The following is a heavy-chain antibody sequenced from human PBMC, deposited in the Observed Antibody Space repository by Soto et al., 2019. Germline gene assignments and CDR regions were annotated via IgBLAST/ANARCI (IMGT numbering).Heavy chain of an antibody. Sequence: QVQLVQSGAEVKKPGSSVKVSCKASGGTFSSYAISWVRQAPGQGLEWMGGIIPIFGTANYAQKFQGRVTITADESTSTAYMELSSLRSEDTAVYYCARAGVWFGERGPQYYFDYWGQGTLVTVSS. V-gene: IGHV1-69*12. CDR3: ARAGVWFGERGPQYYFDY. CDR1: GGTFSSYA. J-gene: IGHJ4*02. CDR2: IIPIFGTA. D-gene: IGHD3-10*01.